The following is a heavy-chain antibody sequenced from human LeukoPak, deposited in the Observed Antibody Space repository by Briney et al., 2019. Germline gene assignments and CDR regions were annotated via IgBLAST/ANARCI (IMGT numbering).Heavy chain of an antibody. CDR2: VSSSSNYM. CDR1: GFTFSRNA. J-gene: IGHJ4*02. V-gene: IGHV3-21*01. Sequence: PGGSLRLSCAASGFTFSRNAMNWVRQAPGKGLEWVSFVSSSSNYMSYADSVKGRFTISRDNAKNSLYLQMNSLRAEDTAVYYCARPLDSSNDYFDYWGQGTLVTVSA. CDR3: ARPLDSSNDYFDY. D-gene: IGHD6-13*01.